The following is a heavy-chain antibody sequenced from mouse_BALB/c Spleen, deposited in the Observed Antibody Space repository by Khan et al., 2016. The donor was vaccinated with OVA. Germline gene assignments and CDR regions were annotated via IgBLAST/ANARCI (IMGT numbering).Heavy chain of an antibody. D-gene: IGHD2-2*01. Sequence: QVRLQQSGGDLMKPGASVKISCKATGYTFSSYWIEWVKQRPGHGLEWIGQIFPGSVSTTYNEKFKGKATFTADTSSNTAYMQLSSLTSEDSAVYYCARGGYGGLAYWGRGTLVTVSA. CDR2: IFPGSVST. CDR3: ARGGYGGLAY. V-gene: IGHV1-9*01. J-gene: IGHJ3*01. CDR1: GYTFSSYW.